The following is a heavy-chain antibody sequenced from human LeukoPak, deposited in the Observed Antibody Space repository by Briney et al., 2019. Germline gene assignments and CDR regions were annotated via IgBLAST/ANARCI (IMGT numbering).Heavy chain of an antibody. J-gene: IGHJ4*02. D-gene: IGHD6-6*01. CDR2: INPNSGGT. V-gene: IGHV1-2*02. CDR3: ARESVPAVAARRGLNY. Sequence: ASVKVSCKASGYTFTGYYMHWVRQAPGQGLEWMGWINPNSGGTNYAQKFQGRVTMTRDTSISTVYMEMSRLRSDDTAVYYCARESVPAVAARRGLNYWGQGTLVAVPS. CDR1: GYTFTGYY.